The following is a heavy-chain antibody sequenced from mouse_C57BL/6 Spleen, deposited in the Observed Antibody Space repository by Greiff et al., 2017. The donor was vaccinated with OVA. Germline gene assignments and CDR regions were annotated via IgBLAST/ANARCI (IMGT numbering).Heavy chain of an antibody. CDR3: ARCPYYYGSHYAMDY. D-gene: IGHD1-1*01. Sequence: EVMLVESGGGLVQPGGSLSLSCAASGFTFTDYYMSWVRQPPGKALEWLGFIRNKANGYTTEYSASVKGRFTISRDNSQSILYLQMNALRAEDSATYYCARCPYYYGSHYAMDYWGQGTSVTVSS. CDR2: IRNKANGYTT. CDR1: GFTFTDYY. V-gene: IGHV7-3*01. J-gene: IGHJ4*01.